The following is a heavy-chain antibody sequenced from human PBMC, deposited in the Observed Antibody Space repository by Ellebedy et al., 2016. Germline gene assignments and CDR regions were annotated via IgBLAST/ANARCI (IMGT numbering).Heavy chain of an antibody. CDR3: ARDKGYSSGWKNGDY. CDR1: GFTFSSYW. Sequence: GGSLRLSCAASGFTFSSYWMHWVRQAPGKGLVWVSRINSDGSSTSYADSVKGRFTISRDNAKNTLYLQMNSLRAEDTAVYYCARDKGYSSGWKNGDYWGQGTLVTVSS. CDR2: INSDGSST. J-gene: IGHJ4*02. V-gene: IGHV3-74*01. D-gene: IGHD6-19*01.